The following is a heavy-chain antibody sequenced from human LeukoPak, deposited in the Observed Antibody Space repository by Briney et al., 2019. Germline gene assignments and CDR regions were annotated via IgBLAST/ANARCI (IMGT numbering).Heavy chain of an antibody. CDR1: GGSISSGDYY. CDR3: AREEGGAAAGRACA. Sequence: SETLSLTCTVSGGSISSGDYYWSWIRQPPGKGLEWIGYIYYSGSTYYNPSLKSRVTISVDTSKNQFSLKLSSVTAADTAVYYCAREEGGAAAGRACAWGQGTLVTVSS. D-gene: IGHD6-13*01. V-gene: IGHV4-30-4*08. J-gene: IGHJ5*02. CDR2: IYYSGST.